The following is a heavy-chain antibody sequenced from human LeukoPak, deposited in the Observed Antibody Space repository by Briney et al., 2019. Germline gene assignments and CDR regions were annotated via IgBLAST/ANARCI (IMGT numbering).Heavy chain of an antibody. CDR2: INPNSGAT. Sequence: ASVKVSCKTSGYTFTDYYVHWVRQAPGQGLEWMGWINPNSGATNYAQRFQGRVTMTRDTSISTAYMVLSRLRSDDTAVYYCARDLWDYVWGSYRHDAFDIWGQGTMVTVSS. V-gene: IGHV1-2*02. D-gene: IGHD3-16*02. CDR3: ARDLWDYVWGSYRHDAFDI. J-gene: IGHJ3*02. CDR1: GYTFTDYY.